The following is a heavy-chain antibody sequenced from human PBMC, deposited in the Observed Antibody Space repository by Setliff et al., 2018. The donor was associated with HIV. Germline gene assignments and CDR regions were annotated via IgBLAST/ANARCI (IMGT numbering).Heavy chain of an antibody. CDR1: GGSFSVYY. Sequence: SDTLSLTCAVYGGSFSVYYWSWIRQPPGKGLEWIGEINHSGSTNYNMSLWSRVTISLDASRNQFSLKLISVTAADTAVYYCAGGPGTTSIDYWAQGTLVTVSS. CDR3: AGGPGTTSIDY. J-gene: IGHJ4*02. V-gene: IGHV4-34*01. CDR2: INHSGST. D-gene: IGHD1-26*01.